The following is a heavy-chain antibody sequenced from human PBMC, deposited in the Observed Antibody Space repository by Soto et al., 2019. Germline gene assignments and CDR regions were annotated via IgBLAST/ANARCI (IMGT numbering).Heavy chain of an antibody. J-gene: IGHJ6*02. V-gene: IGHV3-7*03. CDR3: ARSNYDFWSGYGYYYYGMDV. CDR1: GFTFISYW. Sequence: GGSLRLSCAASGFTFISYWMSWVRQAPGKGLEWVANIKQDGSEKYYVDSVKGRFTISRDNAKNSLYLQMNSLRAEDTAVYYCARSNYDFWSGYGYYYYGMDVWGQGTTVTVSS. CDR2: IKQDGSEK. D-gene: IGHD3-3*01.